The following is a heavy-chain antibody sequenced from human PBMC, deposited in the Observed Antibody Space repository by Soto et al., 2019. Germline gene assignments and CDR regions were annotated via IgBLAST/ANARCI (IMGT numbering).Heavy chain of an antibody. J-gene: IGHJ4*02. D-gene: IGHD4-17*01. CDR3: ARGVVRDYGDFDY. CDR1: GGSISSGGYY. V-gene: IGHV4-31*03. Sequence: SETLSLTCTVSGGSISSGGYYWSWIRQHPGKGLEWIGYIYYSGSTYYNPSLKSRVTISVDTSKNQFSLKLSSVTAADTAVYYCARGVVRDYGDFDYWGQGTLVTVSS. CDR2: IYYSGST.